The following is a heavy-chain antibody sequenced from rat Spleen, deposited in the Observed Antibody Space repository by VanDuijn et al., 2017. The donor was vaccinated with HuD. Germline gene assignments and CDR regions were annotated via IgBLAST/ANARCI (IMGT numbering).Heavy chain of an antibody. CDR3: ATDYFGGYVLDA. CDR1: GFSLTSYN. CDR2: IWGDGST. V-gene: IGHV2-32*01. Sequence: QVQLKESGPGLVQPSQTLSLTCTVAGFSLTSYNVHWVRQPPGKGLEWMGVIWGDGSTAYNSALKSRLSISRDTSKSQVFLKMSSLKTEDTATYYCATDYFGGYVLDAWGQGTSVTVSS. J-gene: IGHJ4*01. D-gene: IGHD1-11*01.